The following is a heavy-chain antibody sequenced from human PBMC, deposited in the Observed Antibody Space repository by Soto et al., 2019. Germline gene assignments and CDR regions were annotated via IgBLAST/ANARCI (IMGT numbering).Heavy chain of an antibody. CDR1: GGSISSSSYY. V-gene: IGHV4-39*01. J-gene: IGHJ6*02. CDR3: ARREGIAAAGINYYYGMDV. Sequence: PSETLSLTCTVSGGSISSSSYYWGGFRQPPGKGLEWIGSIYYSGSTYYNPSLKSRVTISVDTSKNQFSLKLSSVTAADTAVYYCARREGIAAAGINYYYGMDVWGQGTTVTVSS. CDR2: IYYSGST. D-gene: IGHD6-13*01.